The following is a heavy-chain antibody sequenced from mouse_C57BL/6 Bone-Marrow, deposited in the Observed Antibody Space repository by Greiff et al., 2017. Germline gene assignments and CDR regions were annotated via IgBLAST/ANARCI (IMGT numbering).Heavy chain of an antibody. Sequence: EVKLMESGGGLVQPGESLQLSCASNEYEFPSHDMSWVRQTPEKRLELVAAINSDGGSTYYPDTMERRFTISRDNTKKTLYLQMSSLRSEDTALYYCARDCSGYAMDYWGQGTSGTVSS. CDR2: INSDGGST. V-gene: IGHV5-2*01. D-gene: IGHD1-1*01. J-gene: IGHJ4*01. CDR1: EYEFPSHD. CDR3: ARDCSGYAMDY.